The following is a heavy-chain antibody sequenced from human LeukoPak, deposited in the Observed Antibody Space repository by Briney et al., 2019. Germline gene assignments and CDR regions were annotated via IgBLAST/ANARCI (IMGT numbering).Heavy chain of an antibody. Sequence: ASVKVSCKASGGTFSSYAISWVRQAPGQGLEWMGGIIPIFGTANYAQKFQGRVTITADKSTSTAYMELSSLRSEDTAVYYCARATAYDFWSGYEGESGYYYYMDVWGKGTTVTVSS. CDR1: GGTFSSYA. CDR3: ARATAYDFWSGYEGESGYYYYMDV. D-gene: IGHD3-3*01. J-gene: IGHJ6*03. V-gene: IGHV1-69*06. CDR2: IIPIFGTA.